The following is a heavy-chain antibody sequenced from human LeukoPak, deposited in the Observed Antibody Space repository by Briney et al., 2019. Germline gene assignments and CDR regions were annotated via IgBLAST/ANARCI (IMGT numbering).Heavy chain of an antibody. Sequence: ASVKVSCKVSGYTFTDYYMHWVQQAPGKGLEWMGLVDPEDGETIYAEKFQGRVTITADTSTDTAYMELSSLRSEDTAVYYCATCSVVGAPLFDYWGQGTLVTVSS. V-gene: IGHV1-69-2*01. J-gene: IGHJ4*02. D-gene: IGHD1-26*01. CDR3: ATCSVVGAPLFDY. CDR2: VDPEDGET. CDR1: GYTFTDYY.